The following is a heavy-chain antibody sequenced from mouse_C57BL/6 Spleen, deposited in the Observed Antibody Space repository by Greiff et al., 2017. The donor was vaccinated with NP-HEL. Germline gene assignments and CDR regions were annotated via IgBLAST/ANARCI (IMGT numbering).Heavy chain of an antibody. J-gene: IGHJ3*01. CDR1: GYTFTSYW. CDR3: ARQGRLRAWFAY. D-gene: IGHD3-2*02. Sequence: QVQLQQPGAELVMPGASVKLSCKASGYTFTSYWMHWVKQRPGQGLEWIGEIDPSDSYTNYNQKFKGKATLTVDKSSSTAYMQLSSLTSEDSAVYCCARQGRLRAWFAYWGQGTLVTVSA. CDR2: IDPSDSYT. V-gene: IGHV1-69*01.